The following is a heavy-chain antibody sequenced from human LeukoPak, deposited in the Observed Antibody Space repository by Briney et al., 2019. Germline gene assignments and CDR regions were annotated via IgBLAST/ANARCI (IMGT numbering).Heavy chain of an antibody. CDR3: ATTYPGDCSGGSCYCEY. V-gene: IGHV3-9*01. CDR1: GFTFDDYA. D-gene: IGHD2-15*01. CDR2: ISWNSGSI. J-gene: IGHJ4*02. Sequence: GRSLRLSCAASGFTFDDYAMHWVRQAPGKGLEWVSGISWNSGSIGYADSVKGRFTISRDNSKNTLYLQMNSLRAEDTAVYYCATTYPGDCSGGSCYCEYWGQGTLVTVSS.